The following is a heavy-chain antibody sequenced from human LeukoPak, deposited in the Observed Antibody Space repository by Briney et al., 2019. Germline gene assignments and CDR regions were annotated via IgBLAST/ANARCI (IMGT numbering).Heavy chain of an antibody. CDR3: TRRARYYDSSGGKSTNAFDI. V-gene: IGHV3-73*01. CDR1: GFTFSGSA. J-gene: IGHJ3*02. Sequence: GGSLRLSRAASGFTFSGSAIHWVRQASGKGLEWVGRIRSKANSYATAYAASVKGRFTISRDDSKNTAYLQMNSLKTEDTAVYYCTRRARYYDSSGGKSTNAFDIWGQGTMVTVSS. CDR2: IRSKANSYAT. D-gene: IGHD3-22*01.